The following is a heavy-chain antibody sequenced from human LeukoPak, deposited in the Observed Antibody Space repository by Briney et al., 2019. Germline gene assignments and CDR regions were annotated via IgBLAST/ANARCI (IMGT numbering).Heavy chain of an antibody. D-gene: IGHD6-13*01. J-gene: IGHJ3*02. CDR2: ISRSGDI. CDR1: GGSISNSNYY. Sequence: ETLSLTCTVSGGSISNSNYYWGWVRQAPGKGLEWVSVISRSGDIYYADSVKGRFTISRDNSKNTLYLRMNSLRAEDTAVYYCAKYQLLNSRYWRDAFDIWGQGTMVTVSS. V-gene: IGHV3-23*01. CDR3: AKYQLLNSRYWRDAFDI.